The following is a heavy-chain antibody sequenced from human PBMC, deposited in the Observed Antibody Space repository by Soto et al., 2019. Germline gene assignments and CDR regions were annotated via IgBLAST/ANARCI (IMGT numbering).Heavy chain of an antibody. CDR2: IKSKTDGGTT. V-gene: IGHV3-15*01. J-gene: IGHJ4*02. D-gene: IGHD3-3*01. CDR1: GFTFSNAW. CDR3: TASNAYYDFWSGPNDY. Sequence: VGSLRLSCAASGFTFSNAWMSWVRQAPGKGLEWVGRIKSKTDGGTTDYAAPVKGRFTISRDDSKNTLYLQMNSLKTEDTAVYYCTASNAYYDFWSGPNDYWGQGTLVTVSS.